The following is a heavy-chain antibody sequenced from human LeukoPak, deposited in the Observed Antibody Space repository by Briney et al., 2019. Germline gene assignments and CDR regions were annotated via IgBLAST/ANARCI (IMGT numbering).Heavy chain of an antibody. CDR3: ARDGGSVDY. Sequence: GGSLRLSCAPSGFTFSTYAMSWVRQAPGKGLEWVANIKQDGSEKYYVDSVKGRFTVSRDNAKNSLYLQMKSLRAEDTAVYYCARDGGSVDYWGQGTLVTVSS. CDR1: GFTFSTYA. V-gene: IGHV3-7*05. D-gene: IGHD3-10*01. CDR2: IKQDGSEK. J-gene: IGHJ4*02.